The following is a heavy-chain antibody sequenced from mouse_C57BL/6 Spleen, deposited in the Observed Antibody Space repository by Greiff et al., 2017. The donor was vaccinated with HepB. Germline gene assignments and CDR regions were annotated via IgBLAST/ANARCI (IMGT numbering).Heavy chain of an antibody. J-gene: IGHJ2*01. CDR2: INPSSGYT. V-gene: IGHV1-4*01. D-gene: IGHD2-5*01. CDR1: GYTFTSYT. CDR3: ARLASNYYFDY. Sequence: QVQLKESGAELARPGASVKMSCKASGYTFTSYTMHWVKQRPGQGLEWIGYINPSSGYTKYNQKFKDKATLTADKSSSTAYMQLSSLTSEDSAVYYCARLASNYYFDYWGQGTTLTVSS.